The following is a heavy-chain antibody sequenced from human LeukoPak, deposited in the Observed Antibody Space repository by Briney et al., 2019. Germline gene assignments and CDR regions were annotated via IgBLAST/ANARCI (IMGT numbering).Heavy chain of an antibody. CDR1: GGTFSSYA. Sequence: SVKVSCKASGGTFSSYAISWVRQAPGQGLEWMGRIIPIFGTANYAQKFQGRVTITTDESTSTAYMELSSLRSEDTAVYYCARVLKFTAAFDIWGQGTMVTVSS. CDR2: IIPIFGTA. D-gene: IGHD3-16*01. J-gene: IGHJ3*02. CDR3: ARVLKFTAAFDI. V-gene: IGHV1-69*05.